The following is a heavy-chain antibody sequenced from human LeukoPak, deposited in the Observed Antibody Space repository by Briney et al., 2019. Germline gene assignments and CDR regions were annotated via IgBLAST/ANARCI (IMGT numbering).Heavy chain of an antibody. Sequence: GGTLRLSCAASGFTFSSYGMSWVRQAPGKGLEWVSAISGSGGSTYYADSVKGRFTISRDNSKNTLYLQMNSLRAEDTAVYYCAKGDYYDSSGYYPPDALDIWGQGTMVTVSS. CDR1: GFTFSSYG. CDR3: AKGDYYDSSGYYPPDALDI. J-gene: IGHJ3*02. D-gene: IGHD3-22*01. CDR2: ISGSGGST. V-gene: IGHV3-23*01.